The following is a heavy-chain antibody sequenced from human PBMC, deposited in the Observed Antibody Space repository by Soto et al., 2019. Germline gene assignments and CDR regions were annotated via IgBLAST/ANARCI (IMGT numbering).Heavy chain of an antibody. CDR3: ARCSTSCYSGFDY. Sequence: QVQLVQSGAEVKKPGASVKVSCKASGYTFTSYAMHWVRQAPGQRLEWMGWINAGNGNTKYSQKIQGRVTMTTDTSTSTVYMELRSLRSDDTALYYCARCSTSCYSGFDYWGQGTLVTVSS. V-gene: IGHV1-3*01. CDR2: INAGNGNT. D-gene: IGHD2-2*02. J-gene: IGHJ4*02. CDR1: GYTFTSYA.